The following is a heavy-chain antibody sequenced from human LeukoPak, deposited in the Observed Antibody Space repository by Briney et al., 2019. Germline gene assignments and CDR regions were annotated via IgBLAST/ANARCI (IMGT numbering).Heavy chain of an antibody. Sequence: GGSLRLSCAASGFTFSSYAMHWVRQAPGKGLEWVAVISYDGSNKYYADSVKGRFTISRDNSKNTLYLQMNILRAEDTAVYYCARGAYYYYGMDVWGQGTTVTVSS. V-gene: IGHV3-30-3*01. J-gene: IGHJ6*02. CDR2: ISYDGSNK. CDR3: ARGAYYYYGMDV. CDR1: GFTFSSYA.